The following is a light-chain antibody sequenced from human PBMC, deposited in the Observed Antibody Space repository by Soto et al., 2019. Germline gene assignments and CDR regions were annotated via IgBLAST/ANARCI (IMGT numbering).Light chain of an antibody. Sequence: DIVMTQSPDSLAVSLGERATINCKSSQSVLYSSNNKNYLGWYQQKPGRPPKLLIFWASTRESGVPDRFSGSGSGTDFTLTISSLQAEDVAVYYCQQYNNWPPWTFGQGTKVEIK. CDR3: QQYNNWPPWT. CDR1: QSVLYSSNNKNY. V-gene: IGKV4-1*01. CDR2: WAS. J-gene: IGKJ1*01.